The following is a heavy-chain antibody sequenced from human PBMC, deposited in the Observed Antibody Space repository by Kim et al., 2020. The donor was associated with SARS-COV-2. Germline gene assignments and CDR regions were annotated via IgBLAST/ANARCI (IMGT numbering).Heavy chain of an antibody. CDR3: ARGGRDGYNYRYYYGMYV. Sequence: GGSLRLSCAASGFTFSSYAMHWVRQAPGKGLEWVAVISYDGSNKYYADSVKGRFTISRDNSKNTLYLQMNSLRAEDTAVYYCARGGRDGYNYRYYYGMYVWGQGTTVTVSS. J-gene: IGHJ6*02. CDR2: ISYDGSNK. CDR1: GFTFSSYA. V-gene: IGHV3-30-3*01. D-gene: IGHD5-12*01.